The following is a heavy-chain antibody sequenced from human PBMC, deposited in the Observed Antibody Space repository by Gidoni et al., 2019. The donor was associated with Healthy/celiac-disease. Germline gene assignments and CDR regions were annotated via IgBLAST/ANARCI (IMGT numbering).Heavy chain of an antibody. CDR2: IKRKSDGVTT. V-gene: IGHV3-15*07. CDR1: GFTFTNAW. Sequence: EVHLVESGGGLVEPGRSLRRSCAAAGFTFTNAWMNWIRQAPGKGLEWVGRIKRKSDGVTTDYSAPVQVRFTISRDDSKNTLYLQMNSLKTEDTALYYCTTDKDCSGTGCYSWGQGTLVTVSS. J-gene: IGHJ4*02. D-gene: IGHD2-15*01. CDR3: TTDKDCSGTGCYS.